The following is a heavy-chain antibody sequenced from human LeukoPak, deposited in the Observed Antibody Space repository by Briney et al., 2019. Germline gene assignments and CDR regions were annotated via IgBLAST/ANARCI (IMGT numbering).Heavy chain of an antibody. CDR1: GYTFTSYD. Sequence: ASVKVSCKASGYTFTSYDINWVRQATGQGLEWMGWMNPNSGNTGYAQKFQGRVTMTRNTSISTAYMELSSLRPEDTAVYYCARNPVALVLEGNWGQGTLVTVSS. CDR3: ARNPVALVLEGN. D-gene: IGHD4/OR15-4a*01. J-gene: IGHJ4*02. CDR2: MNPNSGNT. V-gene: IGHV1-8*01.